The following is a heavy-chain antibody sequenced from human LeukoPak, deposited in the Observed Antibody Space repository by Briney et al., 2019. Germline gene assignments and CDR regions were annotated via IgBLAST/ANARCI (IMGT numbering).Heavy chain of an antibody. CDR1: GFTFDDYA. J-gene: IGHJ4*02. V-gene: IGHV3-43D*03. Sequence: GGSLRFSCAASGFTFDDYAMHWVRQAPGKGLEWVSLITWDGDSTYYADSVKGRFTISRDNSKNYLYLQMNSLRAEDTALYYCAKGTSSWHEFDSWGQGTLVTVSS. D-gene: IGHD6-13*01. CDR3: AKGTSSWHEFDS. CDR2: ITWDGDST.